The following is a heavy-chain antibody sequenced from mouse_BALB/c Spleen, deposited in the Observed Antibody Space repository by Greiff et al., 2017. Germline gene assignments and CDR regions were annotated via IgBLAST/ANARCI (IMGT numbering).Heavy chain of an antibody. V-gene: IGHV5-6-5*01. D-gene: IGHD2-4*01. J-gene: IGHJ4*01. Sequence: EVQRVESGGGLVKPGGSLKLSCAASGFTFSSYAMSWVRQTPEKRLEWVASISSGGSTYYPDSVKGRFTISRDNARNILYLQMSSLRSEDTAMYYCARGLDYDDAMDYWGQGTSVTVSS. CDR1: GFTFSSYA. CDR2: ISSGGST. CDR3: ARGLDYDDAMDY.